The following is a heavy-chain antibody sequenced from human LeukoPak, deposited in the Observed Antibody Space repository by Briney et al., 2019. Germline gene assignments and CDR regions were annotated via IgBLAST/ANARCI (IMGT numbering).Heavy chain of an antibody. V-gene: IGHV3-30-3*01. Sequence: GGSLRLSCAASGFTFSSYAMHWVRQAPGKGLEWVAVISYDGSNKYYADSVKGRFTISRDNSKNTLYLQMNSLRAEDTAVYYCATAYCSSTSCPSPFDYWGQGTLVTVSS. CDR2: ISYDGSNK. CDR3: ATAYCSSTSCPSPFDY. CDR1: GFTFSSYA. J-gene: IGHJ4*02. D-gene: IGHD2-2*01.